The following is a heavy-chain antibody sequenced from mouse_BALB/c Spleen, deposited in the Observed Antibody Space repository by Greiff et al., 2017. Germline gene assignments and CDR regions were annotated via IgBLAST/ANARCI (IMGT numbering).Heavy chain of an antibody. Sequence: QVQLQQSGAELVRPGVSVKISCKGSGYTFTDYAMHWVKQSHAKSLEWIGVISTYYGDASYNQKFKGKATMTVDKSSSTAYMELARLTSEDSAIYYCARSYGSAGYFDYWGQGTALTVSS. V-gene: IGHV1S137*01. CDR3: ARSYGSAGYFDY. CDR1: GYTFTDYA. CDR2: ISTYYGDA. D-gene: IGHD1-1*01. J-gene: IGHJ2*01.